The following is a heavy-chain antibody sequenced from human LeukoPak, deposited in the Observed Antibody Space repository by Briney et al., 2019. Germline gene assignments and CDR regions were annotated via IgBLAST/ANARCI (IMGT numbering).Heavy chain of an antibody. CDR1: GFTFSSYA. Sequence: GGPLRLSCAASGFTFSSYAMHWVRQAPGKGLEWVAVISYDGSNKYYADSVKGRFTISRDNSKNTLYLQMNSLRAEDTAVYYCARECRTKVPAALCYFDYWGQGTLVTVSS. D-gene: IGHD2-2*01. J-gene: IGHJ4*02. CDR3: ARECRTKVPAALCYFDY. V-gene: IGHV3-30-3*01. CDR2: ISYDGSNK.